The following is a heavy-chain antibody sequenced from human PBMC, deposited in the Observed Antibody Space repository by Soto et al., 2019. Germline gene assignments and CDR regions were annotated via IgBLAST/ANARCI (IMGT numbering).Heavy chain of an antibody. CDR1: GYTFTDYN. V-gene: IGHV1-2*04. D-gene: IGHD2-2*01. Sequence: GASVKVSCEASGYTFTDYNMHWVRQAPGQGLEWMGWINPNSGGTNYAQKFQGWVTMTRDTSISTAYMELSRLRSDDTAVYYCARGQGDIVVVPATNYYYYYGMDVWGQGTTVTVSS. CDR3: ARGQGDIVVVPATNYYYYYGMDV. CDR2: INPNSGGT. J-gene: IGHJ6*02.